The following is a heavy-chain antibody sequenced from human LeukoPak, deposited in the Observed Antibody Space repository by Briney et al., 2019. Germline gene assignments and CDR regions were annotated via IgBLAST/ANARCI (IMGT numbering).Heavy chain of an antibody. Sequence: GGSLRLSCAASGFTFSNAWMSWVRQAPGKGLEWVGRIKSKTDGGTTDYAAPVKGRFTISRDDSKNTLYLQMNSLRAEDTAVYYCARPGLRGYSYGIDFWGQGTLVTVSS. CDR3: ARPGLRGYSYGIDF. V-gene: IGHV3-15*07. D-gene: IGHD5-18*01. CDR1: GFTFSNAW. CDR2: IKSKTDGGTT. J-gene: IGHJ4*02.